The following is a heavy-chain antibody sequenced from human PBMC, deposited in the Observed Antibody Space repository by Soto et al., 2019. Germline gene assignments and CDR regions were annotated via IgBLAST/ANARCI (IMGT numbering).Heavy chain of an antibody. CDR3: ARGIVVVPAAAFDI. Sequence: SQTLSLTCAVSGGSISSRGYSWSWIRQPPGKGLEWIGYIYHSGSTYYNPSLKSRVTISVDRSKNQFSLKLSSVTAADTAVYYCARGIVVVPAAAFDIWGQGTMVTVSS. D-gene: IGHD2-2*01. CDR2: IYHSGST. J-gene: IGHJ3*02. V-gene: IGHV4-30-2*01. CDR1: GGSISSRGYS.